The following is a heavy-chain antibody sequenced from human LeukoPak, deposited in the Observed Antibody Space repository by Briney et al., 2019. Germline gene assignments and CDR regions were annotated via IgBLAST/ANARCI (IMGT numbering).Heavy chain of an antibody. D-gene: IGHD6-6*01. CDR3: ARTGISSSSRGHYYYMDV. CDR2: IIPIFGTA. J-gene: IGHJ6*03. CDR1: GGTFSSYA. Sequence: ASVKVSCKASGGTFSSYAISWVRQAPGQGLEWMGGIIPIFGTANYGQKFQGRVTITTDESTSTAYMELSSLRSEDTAVYYCARTGISSSSRGHYYYMDVWGKGTTVTVSS. V-gene: IGHV1-69*05.